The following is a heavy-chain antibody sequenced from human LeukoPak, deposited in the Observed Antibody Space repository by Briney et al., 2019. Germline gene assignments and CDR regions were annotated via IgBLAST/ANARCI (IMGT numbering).Heavy chain of an antibody. V-gene: IGHV4-59*01. D-gene: IGHD3-3*01. CDR2: IYYSGST. J-gene: IGHJ5*02. CDR1: GGSISSYY. Sequence: PSETLSLTCTASGGSISSYYWSWIRQPPGKGLEWIGYIYYSGSTNYNPSLKSRVTISVDTSKNQFSLKLSSVTAADTAVYYCASFYDFWSGYYTWGQGTLVTVSS. CDR3: ASFYDFWSGYYT.